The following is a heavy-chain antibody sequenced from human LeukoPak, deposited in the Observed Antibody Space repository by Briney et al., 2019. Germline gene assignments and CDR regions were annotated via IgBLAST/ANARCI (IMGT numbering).Heavy chain of an antibody. CDR3: AKDESDYGDDYYFDY. Sequence: GGSLRLSCAASGFTISSYAMSWVRQAPGKGLEWVSAISGSGGSTYYADSVKGRFTISRDNSKNTLYLQMNSLRAEDTAVYYCAKDESDYGDDYYFDYWGQGTLVTVSS. CDR2: ISGSGGST. D-gene: IGHD4-17*01. CDR1: GFTISSYA. V-gene: IGHV3-23*01. J-gene: IGHJ4*02.